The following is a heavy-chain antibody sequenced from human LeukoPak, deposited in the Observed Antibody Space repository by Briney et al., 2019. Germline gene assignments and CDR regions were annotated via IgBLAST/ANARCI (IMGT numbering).Heavy chain of an antibody. CDR1: GYTFTGYY. CDR2: INPNSGGT. D-gene: IGHD6-13*01. Sequence: GASVNVSCKASGYTFTGYYMHWVRQAPGQGLEWMGWINPNSGGTNYAQKLQGWVTMTRDTSISTAYMELSRLRSDDTAVYYCARGRAAAGPQYFQHWGQGTLVTVSS. V-gene: IGHV1-2*04. J-gene: IGHJ1*01. CDR3: ARGRAAAGPQYFQH.